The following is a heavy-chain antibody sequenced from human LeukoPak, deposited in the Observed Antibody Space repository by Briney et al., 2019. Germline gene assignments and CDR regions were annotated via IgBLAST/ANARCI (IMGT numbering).Heavy chain of an antibody. CDR2: ISSSGSSI. D-gene: IGHD3-3*01. CDR3: ARDIGPYYDFWSGFSDDAFDI. Sequence: GGSLRLSCAASGFTFSSYSMNWVRQAPEKGLEWVSSISSSGSSIYSADSVKGRSTISSNTANNSLYLQMNSLRAEDTAVYYCARDIGPYYDFWSGFSDDAFDIWGQGTMVTVSS. CDR1: GFTFSSYS. J-gene: IGHJ3*02. V-gene: IGHV3-21*01.